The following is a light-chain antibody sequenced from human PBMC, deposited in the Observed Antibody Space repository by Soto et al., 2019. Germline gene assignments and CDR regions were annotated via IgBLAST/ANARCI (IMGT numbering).Light chain of an antibody. V-gene: IGLV2-23*01. CDR2: EDT. CDR1: SSDVGSYDL. CDR3: CSYAGSGTFV. J-gene: IGLJ1*01. Sequence: QSALTQPASVSGSPGQSITISCTGTSSDVGSYDLVSWYQQPPGKAPKLMIYEDTKRPSGISTRFSGSKSGNAASLTISGPQDEDEADYYCCSYAGSGTFVFGTGTKLTVL.